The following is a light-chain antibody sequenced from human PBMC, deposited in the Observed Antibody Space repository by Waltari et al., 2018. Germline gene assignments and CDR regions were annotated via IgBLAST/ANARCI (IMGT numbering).Light chain of an antibody. Sequence: QSGLTQPPSVSRAPGQRVTISCTGSSSNIGEGYDVHWSQLLPGTAPKLLIYGNGNRPSGVPDRFSGSKSGTSASLAITGLQAEDEAGYYCQSYDSSLGGSVFGGGTKLTVL. CDR1: SSNIGEGYD. J-gene: IGLJ2*01. CDR3: QSYDSSLGGSV. V-gene: IGLV1-40*01. CDR2: GNG.